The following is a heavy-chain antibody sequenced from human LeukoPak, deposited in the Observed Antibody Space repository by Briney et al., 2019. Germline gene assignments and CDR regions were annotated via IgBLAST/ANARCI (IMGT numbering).Heavy chain of an antibody. CDR2: ISGSGGST. Sequence: PGGSLRLSCAASGFIFSSSAMSWVRQAPGKGLEWVSAISGSGGSTYYADSVKGRFTISRDNSKNTLYLQMNSLRAEDTAVYYCARDKEKGGSGSKFDYWGQGTLVTVSS. D-gene: IGHD3-10*01. V-gene: IGHV3-23*01. CDR3: ARDKEKGGSGSKFDY. CDR1: GFIFSSSA. J-gene: IGHJ4*02.